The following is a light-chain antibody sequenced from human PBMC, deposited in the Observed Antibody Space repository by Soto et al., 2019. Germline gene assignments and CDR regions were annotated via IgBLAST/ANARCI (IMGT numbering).Light chain of an antibody. CDR3: QQLSSYPIT. Sequence: DIQLTQSPSFLSASVGDRVTITCRASQGIRSYAAWYQQKPGKAPNLLIYTASALQGGVPSRFSGSVSGTEFTLTISSLQPEDCAMYYCQQLSSYPITFGQGTRLEIK. CDR2: TAS. V-gene: IGKV1-9*01. J-gene: IGKJ5*01. CDR1: QGIRSY.